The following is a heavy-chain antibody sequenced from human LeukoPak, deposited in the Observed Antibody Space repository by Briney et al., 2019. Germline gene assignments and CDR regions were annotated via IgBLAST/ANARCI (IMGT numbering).Heavy chain of an antibody. V-gene: IGHV1-2*02. J-gene: IGHJ3*02. CDR2: INTNSGGT. CDR1: GYTLTGYY. D-gene: IGHD5-24*01. CDR3: ARLRWRILHAFDI. Sequence: GASVRVSRKPSGYTLTGYYMHCVCPAPGRGVWWMGWINTNSGGTNNAQKFQGRVTMTSDTSISTAYMELSRLRSDDTAVDHCARLRWRILHAFDIWGQGTMVTVSS.